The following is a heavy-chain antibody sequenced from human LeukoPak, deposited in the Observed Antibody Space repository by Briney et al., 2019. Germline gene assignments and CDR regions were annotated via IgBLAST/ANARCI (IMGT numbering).Heavy chain of an antibody. CDR2: INHSGST. D-gene: IGHD3-22*01. Sequence: SETLSLTCTVSGGSISSSSYYWSWIRQPPGKGLEWIGEINHSGSTNYNPSLKSRVTISVDTSKNQFSLKLSSVTAADTAVYYCARTGYYYDSSGYLYWGQGTLVTVSS. J-gene: IGHJ4*02. V-gene: IGHV4-39*07. CDR3: ARTGYYYDSSGYLY. CDR1: GGSISSSSYY.